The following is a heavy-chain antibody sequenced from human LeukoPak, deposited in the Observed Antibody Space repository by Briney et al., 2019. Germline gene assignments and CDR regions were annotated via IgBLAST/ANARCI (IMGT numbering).Heavy chain of an antibody. CDR2: ISGSGGST. J-gene: IGHJ4*02. V-gene: IGHV3-23*01. CDR3: AKDPKESPALDY. D-gene: IGHD6-25*01. CDR1: GFTFSSYA. Sequence: GGSLRLSCAASGFTFSSYAMSWVRQAPGKGLEWVSAISGSGGSTYYADSVKGRFTISRDNSKNTLYLQMNSPRAEDTAVYYCAKDPKESPALDYWGQGTLVTVSS.